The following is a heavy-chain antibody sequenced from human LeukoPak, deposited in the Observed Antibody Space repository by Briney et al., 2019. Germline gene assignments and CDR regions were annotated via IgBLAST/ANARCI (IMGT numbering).Heavy chain of an antibody. V-gene: IGHV3-53*01. D-gene: IGHD5-12*01. CDR1: GFSVSSNY. CDR3: ARVAAAVATHYFFYMDV. J-gene: IGHJ6*03. CDR2: IYSSGYA. Sequence: PGGSLRLSCAASGFSVSSNYMTWVRQAPGKGLEWVSVIYSSGYAYYADSVKGRFTISRDNSKNTLSLQLSSLGAEDTAVYYCARVAAAVATHYFFYMDVWGKGTTVTVSS.